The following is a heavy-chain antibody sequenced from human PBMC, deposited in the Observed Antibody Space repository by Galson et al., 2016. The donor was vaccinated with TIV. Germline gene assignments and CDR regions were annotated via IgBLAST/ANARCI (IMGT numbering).Heavy chain of an antibody. Sequence: LTCSVSGGSVSRYYWSWVRQSPGKGLEWVGRIFTDGTTTYNPSLKSRVAISVDTSRRQFSLRLRSVTAADTALYYCATVNTNSRKYFDYWGQGIQVTVS. V-gene: IGHV4-4*07. J-gene: IGHJ4*02. CDR3: ATVNTNSRKYFDY. CDR1: GGSVSRYY. D-gene: IGHD5-18*01. CDR2: IFTDGTT.